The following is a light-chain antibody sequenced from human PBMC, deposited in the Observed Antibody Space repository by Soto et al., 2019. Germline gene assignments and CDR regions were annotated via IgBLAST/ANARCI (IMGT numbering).Light chain of an antibody. V-gene: IGLV2-14*03. CDR1: SSDVGGYNY. J-gene: IGLJ1*01. Sequence: QSVLTQPASVSGSPGQSITISCTGTSSDVGGYNYVSWYLQHPGKAPKFMIYDVSSRPSGVSNRFSGPKSGNTASLTISGLQAEDEADYYCCSYTTSNTRQIVFGTGTKVTVL. CDR2: DVS. CDR3: CSYTTSNTRQIV.